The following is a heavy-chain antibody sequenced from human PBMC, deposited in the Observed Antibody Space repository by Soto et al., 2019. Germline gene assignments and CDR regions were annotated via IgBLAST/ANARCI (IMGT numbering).Heavy chain of an antibody. Sequence: ASVKVSCKASGGTFSSYAIGWVRQAPGQGLEWMGGIIPIFGTANYAQKFQGRVTITADESTSTAYMELSSLRSEDTAVYYCARDRMASSIAARLIYAAFDIWGQGTMVTVSS. CDR3: ARDRMASSIAARLIYAAFDI. CDR1: GGTFSSYA. V-gene: IGHV1-69*13. CDR2: IIPIFGTA. D-gene: IGHD6-6*01. J-gene: IGHJ3*02.